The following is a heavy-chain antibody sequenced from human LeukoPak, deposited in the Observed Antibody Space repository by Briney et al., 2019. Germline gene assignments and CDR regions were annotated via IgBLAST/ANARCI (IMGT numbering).Heavy chain of an antibody. J-gene: IGHJ5*02. CDR2: ISSSSSNTI. V-gene: IGHV3-48*01. D-gene: IGHD1-26*01. CDR1: GFSFSSYS. CDR3: ARPRVGATGWFDP. Sequence: GGSLRPSCAASGFSFSSYSMNWVRQAPGKGPEWVSYISSSSSNTIYYADSVKGRFTISRDNAKNSLYLQMNSLRAADTAVYYCARPRVGATGWFDPWGQGTLVTVSS.